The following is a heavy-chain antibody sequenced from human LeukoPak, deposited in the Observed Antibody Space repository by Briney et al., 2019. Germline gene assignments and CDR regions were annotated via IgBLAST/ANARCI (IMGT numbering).Heavy chain of an antibody. CDR1: GFTFRDFS. J-gene: IGHJ4*02. CDR3: VKGNNTISFNFDY. V-gene: IGHV3-43*02. D-gene: IGHD2-2*01. Sequence: PGGSLRLSCTVSGFTFRDFSMHWVRQAPGKGLQWVGLVSGDGGVTHYPDSVKGRFTISRDNNQNSLYLQMNSLTVEDSAFYYCVKGNNTISFNFDYWGQGTLVTVSS. CDR2: VSGDGGVT.